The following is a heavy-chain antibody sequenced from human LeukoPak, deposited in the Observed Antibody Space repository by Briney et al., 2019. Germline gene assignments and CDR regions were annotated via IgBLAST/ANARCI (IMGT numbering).Heavy chain of an antibody. V-gene: IGHV1-69*13. Sequence: GASVKVSCKASGGTFSSYAISWVRQAPGQGLEWMGGIILIFGTANYAQKFQGRVTITADESTSTAYMELSSLRSEDTAVYYCARDPPIEYSSSSGELGAFDIWGQGTMVTVSS. CDR2: IILIFGTA. CDR3: ARDPPIEYSSSSGELGAFDI. D-gene: IGHD6-6*01. CDR1: GGTFSSYA. J-gene: IGHJ3*02.